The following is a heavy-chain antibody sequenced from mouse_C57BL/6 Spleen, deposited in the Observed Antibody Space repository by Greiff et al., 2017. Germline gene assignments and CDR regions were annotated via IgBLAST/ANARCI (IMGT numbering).Heavy chain of an antibody. J-gene: IGHJ4*01. CDR2: ISYSGST. CDR3: ATGLDAMDY. V-gene: IGHV3-1*01. Sequence: EVQRVESGPGLVKPSQSLSLTCTVTGYSITSGYDWHWIRHFPGNKLEWMGYISYSGSTNYNPSLESRISITHDTSKNHFFLKLNSVTTEDTATYYCATGLDAMDYWGQGTSVTVSS. CDR1: GYSITSGYD. D-gene: IGHD2-13*01.